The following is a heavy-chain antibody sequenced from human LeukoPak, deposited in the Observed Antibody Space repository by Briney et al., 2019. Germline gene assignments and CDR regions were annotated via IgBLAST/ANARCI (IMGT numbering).Heavy chain of an antibody. D-gene: IGHD1/OR15-1a*01. V-gene: IGHV4-34*01. CDR2: INHSGST. CDR3: ARVHTDWNRAFDY. Sequence: GSLRLSCAASGFTFSNYAMSWIRQPPGKGLEWIGEINHSGSTNYNPSLKSRVTISVDTSKNQFSLKLSSVTAADTAVYYCARVHTDWNRAFDYWGQGTLVTVSS. CDR1: GFTFSNYA. J-gene: IGHJ4*02.